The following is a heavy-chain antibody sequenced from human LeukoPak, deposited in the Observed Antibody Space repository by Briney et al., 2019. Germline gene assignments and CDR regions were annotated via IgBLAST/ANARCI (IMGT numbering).Heavy chain of an antibody. D-gene: IGHD1-26*01. J-gene: IGHJ5*02. CDR3: ARDSDWFDL. Sequence: ASVKVSCKASGYTFISYAIHWVRQAPGQGLEWMGWISTKTGDPTYAQGFTGRFVFSLDTSVSTAYLQISSLKAEDTAVYYCARDSDWFDLWGQGTLVTVSS. CDR1: GYTFISYA. V-gene: IGHV7-4-1*02. CDR2: ISTKTGDP.